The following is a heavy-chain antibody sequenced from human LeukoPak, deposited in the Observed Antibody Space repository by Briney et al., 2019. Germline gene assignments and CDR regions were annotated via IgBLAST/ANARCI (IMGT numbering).Heavy chain of an antibody. J-gene: IGHJ5*02. V-gene: IGHV1-69*02. D-gene: IGHD1-7*01. Sequence: SVKVSCKASGGTFGSYTISWVRQAPGQGLEWMGRIIPILGIANYAQKFQGRVTITADKSTSTAYMELSSLRSEDTAVYYCARQSITGTTESCWFDPWGQGTLVTVSS. CDR3: ARQSITGTTESCWFDP. CDR2: IIPILGIA. CDR1: GGTFGSYT.